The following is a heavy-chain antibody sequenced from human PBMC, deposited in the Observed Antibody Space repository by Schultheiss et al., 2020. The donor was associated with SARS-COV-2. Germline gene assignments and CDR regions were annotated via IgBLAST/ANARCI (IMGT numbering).Heavy chain of an antibody. CDR2: IYYSGST. D-gene: IGHD1-1*01. CDR3: VKNGGG. V-gene: IGHV4-59*12. Sequence: SETLSLTCTVSGGSISNYYWSWIRQPPGKGLEWIGYIYYSGSTNYNPSLESRVTISLDESQTQFSLKLTSVTAADTAVYYCVKNGGGWGQGILVTVSS. J-gene: IGHJ4*02. CDR1: GGSISNYY.